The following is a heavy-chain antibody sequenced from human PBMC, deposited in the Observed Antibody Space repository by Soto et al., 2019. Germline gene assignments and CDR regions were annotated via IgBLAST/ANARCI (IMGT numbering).Heavy chain of an antibody. V-gene: IGHV1-18*01. CDR2: ISAYNGNT. J-gene: IGHJ4*02. CDR3: ARAGQYYDSSGYAD. CDR1: GYSFATSG. D-gene: IGHD3-22*01. Sequence: QVKLVQSGTEVKKPGASMKVSCKASGYSFATSGISWVRQAPGQGLEWMGWISAYNGNTNYDQKLQDRIIMTTDTSTSTAYLELRSLRSDDTAVNYCARAGQYYDSSGYADWGQGTLVTVSS.